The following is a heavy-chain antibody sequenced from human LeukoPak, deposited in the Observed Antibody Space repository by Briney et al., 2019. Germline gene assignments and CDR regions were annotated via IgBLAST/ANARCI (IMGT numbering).Heavy chain of an antibody. Sequence: ASVKVSCKASGYTFTGYYMHWVRQAPGQGLEWMGWINPNSGGTNYAQKFQGRVTMTRDTSISTAYMELRSLRSDDTAVYYCASHYGDDYGGRYFDYWGQGTLVTVSS. CDR1: GYTFTGYY. CDR3: ASHYGDDYGGRYFDY. J-gene: IGHJ4*02. CDR2: INPNSGGT. D-gene: IGHD4-17*01. V-gene: IGHV1-2*02.